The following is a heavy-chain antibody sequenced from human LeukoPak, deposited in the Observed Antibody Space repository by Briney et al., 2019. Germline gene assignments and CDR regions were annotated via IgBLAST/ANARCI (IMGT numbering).Heavy chain of an antibody. V-gene: IGHV3-23*01. J-gene: IGHJ4*02. Sequence: PGGSLRLSCVGSGFTFSNYAMSWVRQAPGKGLEWVPAISGSGGATYYADSVKGRFTISRDNSRNTLYLQMNSPRAEDTAVYYCAKDCSFWGQGTLVTVSS. CDR2: ISGSGGAT. CDR1: GFTFSNYA. CDR3: AKDCSF. D-gene: IGHD2-15*01.